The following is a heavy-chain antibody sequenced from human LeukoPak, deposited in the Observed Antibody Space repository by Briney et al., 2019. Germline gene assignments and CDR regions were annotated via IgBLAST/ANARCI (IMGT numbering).Heavy chain of an antibody. CDR2: IYYSGST. V-gene: IGHV4-31*03. J-gene: IGHJ4*02. CDR1: GGSISSGGYS. D-gene: IGHD7-27*01. CDR3: ARWGRPNFDY. Sequence: SQTLSLTCTVSGGSISSGGYSWSWIRQHPGKALEWIGYIYYSGSTYYNPSPKTRITISLDTSKNQFSLKLSSATAADTAVYYCARWGRPNFDYWGQGTLVTVSS.